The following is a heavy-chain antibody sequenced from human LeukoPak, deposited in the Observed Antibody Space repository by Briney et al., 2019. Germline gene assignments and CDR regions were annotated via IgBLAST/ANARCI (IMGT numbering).Heavy chain of an antibody. CDR1: GYTFTSYG. CDR3: ARESGDTAMVPYYYYYMDV. D-gene: IGHD5-18*01. V-gene: IGHV1-18*01. J-gene: IGHJ6*03. Sequence: ASVKVSCKASGYTFTSYGISWVRQAPGQGLEWMGWISAYNGNTNYAQKLQGRVTITTDTSTSTAYMELRSLRSDDTAVYYCARESGDTAMVPYYYYYMDVWGKGTTVTVSS. CDR2: ISAYNGNT.